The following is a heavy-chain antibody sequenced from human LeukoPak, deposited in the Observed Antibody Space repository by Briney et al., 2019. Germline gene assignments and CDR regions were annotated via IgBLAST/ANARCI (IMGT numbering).Heavy chain of an antibody. Sequence: GGSLRLSCAASGFTFSGSAMHWVRQASGKGLEWVGRIRSKANIYATAYAASVKGRFTISRDNSKNTLYLQMNSLRAEDTAVYYCAKWLQWLYAFDIWGQGTMVTVSS. CDR3: AKWLQWLYAFDI. CDR1: GFTFSGSA. CDR2: IRSKANIYAT. V-gene: IGHV3-73*01. D-gene: IGHD6-19*01. J-gene: IGHJ3*02.